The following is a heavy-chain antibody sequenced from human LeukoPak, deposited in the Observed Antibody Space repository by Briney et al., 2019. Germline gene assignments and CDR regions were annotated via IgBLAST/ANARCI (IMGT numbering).Heavy chain of an antibody. D-gene: IGHD1-1*01. J-gene: IGHJ4*02. CDR1: GFTFSGYA. CDR2: ISTSSTYT. Sequence: GGSLRLSCAASGFTFSGYAMNWIRQAPGKGLEWVSYISTSSTYTSYADSVKGRFTISRDNAKNSLSLQMSSLRAEDTAVYYCAGAGSERRPIDYWGQGTLVTVSS. V-gene: IGHV3-11*05. CDR3: AGAGSERRPIDY.